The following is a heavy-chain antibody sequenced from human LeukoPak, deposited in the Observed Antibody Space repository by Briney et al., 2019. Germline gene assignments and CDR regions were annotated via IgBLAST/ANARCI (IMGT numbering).Heavy chain of an antibody. CDR1: GGSISSYY. Sequence: SETLSLTCTASGGSISSYYWSWIRQPPGKGLEWIGYIYYSGSTNYNPSLKSRVTISVDTSKNQFSLKLSSVTAADTAVYYCARLYYYDSSGYYPIDAFDIWGQGTMVTVSS. J-gene: IGHJ3*02. CDR2: IYYSGST. D-gene: IGHD3-22*01. V-gene: IGHV4-59*01. CDR3: ARLYYYDSSGYYPIDAFDI.